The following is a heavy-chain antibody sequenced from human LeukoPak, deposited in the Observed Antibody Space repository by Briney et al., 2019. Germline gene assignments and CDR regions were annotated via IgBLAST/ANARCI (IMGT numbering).Heavy chain of an antibody. Sequence: GGSLRLSCAASGFTVGSNYMSWVRQAPGKGLEWVSVIYSGGSTYYADSVKGRFTISRDNSKNTLYLQMNSLRAEDTAVYYCARGGGYEIRGDYYFDYWGQGTLVTVSS. CDR1: GFTVGSNY. CDR3: ARGGGYEIRGDYYFDY. CDR2: IYSGGST. J-gene: IGHJ4*02. V-gene: IGHV3-53*01. D-gene: IGHD5-12*01.